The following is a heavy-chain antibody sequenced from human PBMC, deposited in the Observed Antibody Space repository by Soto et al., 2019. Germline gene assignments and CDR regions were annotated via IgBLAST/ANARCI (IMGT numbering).Heavy chain of an antibody. D-gene: IGHD3-10*01. CDR1: GYTFTTFA. V-gene: IGHV1-18*01. J-gene: IGHJ4*02. CDR3: ARDMVRGVIITAPFDY. Sequence: ASVKVSCKASGYTFTTFAMHWVRQAPGQGLEWMGWISAYNGNTNYAQKLQGRVTMTTDTSTSTAYMELRSLRSDDTAVYYCARDMVRGVIITAPFDYWGQGTLVTVSS. CDR2: ISAYNGNT.